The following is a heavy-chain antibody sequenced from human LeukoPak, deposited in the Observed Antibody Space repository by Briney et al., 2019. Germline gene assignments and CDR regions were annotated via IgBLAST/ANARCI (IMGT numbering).Heavy chain of an antibody. CDR3: ARHTYGDYVVSFFDY. V-gene: IGHV4-34*01. CDR1: GGSFSGYY. J-gene: IGHJ4*02. D-gene: IGHD4-17*01. CDR2: INHSGST. Sequence: PSETLSLTCAVYGGSFSGYYRSWIRQPPGKGLEWIGEINHSGSTNYNPSLKSRVTISVDTSKNQFSLKLSSVTAADTAVYYCARHTYGDYVVSFFDYWGQGTLVTVSS.